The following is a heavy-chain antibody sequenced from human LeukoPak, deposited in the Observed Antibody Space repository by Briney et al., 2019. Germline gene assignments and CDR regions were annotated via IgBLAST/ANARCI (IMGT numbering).Heavy chain of an antibody. CDR3: ARQPAATASFDY. V-gene: IGHV4-59*01. Sequence: PSETLSLTCTVSGGSIRSYYWSWIRQPPGKGLEWIGYIYYNGGTNYNPSLKSRVTMSVDTSKNQVSLKLGYVTAADTAVYYCARQPAATASFDYWGQGTLVTVSS. CDR1: GGSIRSYY. D-gene: IGHD2-2*01. J-gene: IGHJ4*02. CDR2: IYYNGGT.